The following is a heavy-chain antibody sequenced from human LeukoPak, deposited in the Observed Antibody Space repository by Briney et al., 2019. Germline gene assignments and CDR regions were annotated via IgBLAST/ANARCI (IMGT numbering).Heavy chain of an antibody. CDR2: INPSGGST. V-gene: IGHV1-46*01. Sequence: ASVKVSCKASGYTLTSYYMHWVRQAPGQGLEWMGIINPSGGSTSYAQKFQGRVTMTRVMSTSTVYMELSSLRSEDTAVYYCARDLSIAARDNWFDPWGQGTLVTVSS. CDR1: GYTLTSYY. J-gene: IGHJ5*02. CDR3: ARDLSIAARDNWFDP. D-gene: IGHD6-6*01.